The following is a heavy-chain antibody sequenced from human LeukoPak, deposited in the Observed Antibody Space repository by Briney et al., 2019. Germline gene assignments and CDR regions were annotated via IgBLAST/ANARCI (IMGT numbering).Heavy chain of an antibody. V-gene: IGHV3-48*01. Sequence: GGSPRLSCAASGFTFSSYSMNWVRQAPGKGLEWVSYISSSSSTIYYADSVKGRFTISRDNAKNSLYLQMNSLRAEDTAVYYCASSCGGDCYPNYYYYMDVWGKGTTVTVSS. D-gene: IGHD2-21*01. J-gene: IGHJ6*03. CDR1: GFTFSSYS. CDR3: ASSCGGDCYPNYYYYMDV. CDR2: ISSSSSTI.